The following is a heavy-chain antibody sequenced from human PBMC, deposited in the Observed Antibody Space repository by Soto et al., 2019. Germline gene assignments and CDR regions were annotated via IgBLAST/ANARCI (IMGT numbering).Heavy chain of an antibody. D-gene: IGHD2-2*01. CDR2: IIPIFGTA. J-gene: IGHJ6*02. Sequence: ASVKVSCKASGGTFSSYAISWVRQAPGQGLEWMGGIIPIFGTANYAQKFQGRVTITADESTSTAYMELSSLRSDDTAVYYCARDRCSSTSCYGVYYYYGMDVWGQGTTVTVSS. CDR1: GGTFSSYA. CDR3: ARDRCSSTSCYGVYYYYGMDV. V-gene: IGHV1-69*13.